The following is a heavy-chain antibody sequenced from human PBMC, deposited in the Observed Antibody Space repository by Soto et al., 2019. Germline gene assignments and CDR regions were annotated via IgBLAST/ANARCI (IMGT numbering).Heavy chain of an antibody. Sequence: QVQLVQSGAELKKPGSSVNVSCAASGGTFKTYTINWVRQAPGQGLEWIGQIIPMYDSANYAPRFQGRVNIIAYKSTNIAYMELSGLRSEDTALYYCATWRTYSGSYCFDYWGHVTLVSVSS. CDR2: IIPMYDSA. J-gene: IGHJ4*01. D-gene: IGHD1-26*01. V-gene: IGHV1-69*06. CDR3: ATWRTYSGSYCFDY. CDR1: GGTFKTYT.